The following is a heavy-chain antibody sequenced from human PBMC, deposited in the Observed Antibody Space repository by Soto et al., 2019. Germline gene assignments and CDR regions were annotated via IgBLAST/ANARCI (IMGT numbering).Heavy chain of an antibody. D-gene: IGHD6-19*01. V-gene: IGHV4-61*01. J-gene: IGHJ4*02. CDR1: GVSVSSGSYY. CDR3: ARVNRKQWPPYFDY. CDR2: IYYSGST. Sequence: SETRSLTCTVSGVSVSSGSYYWSWIRQPAGKGLERIGYIYYSGSTNYNPSLKSRVTISVDTSKNQFSLKLSSVTAADTAVYYCARVNRKQWPPYFDYWGQGTLVTVSS.